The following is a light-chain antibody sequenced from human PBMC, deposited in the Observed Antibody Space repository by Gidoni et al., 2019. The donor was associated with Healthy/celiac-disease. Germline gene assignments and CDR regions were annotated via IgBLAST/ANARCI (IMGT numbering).Light chain of an antibody. Sequence: SYEITQPSSVSVPPGQTARITCSGDVLAKKKYARWYQQKPGQAPVLVIYKDSERPSGLPGLFPGSSSGTTVILTIGAQVEDEADYYCYSAADNNYVFGTGTKVTVL. CDR1: VLAKKKY. V-gene: IGLV3-27*01. CDR2: KDS. CDR3: YSAADNNYV. J-gene: IGLJ1*01.